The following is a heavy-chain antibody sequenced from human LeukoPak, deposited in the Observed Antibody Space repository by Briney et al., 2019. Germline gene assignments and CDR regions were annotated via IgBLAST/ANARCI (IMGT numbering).Heavy chain of an antibody. V-gene: IGHV3-49*04. J-gene: IGHJ4*02. Sequence: PGGSLRLSCTACGFTLGDYSMNWVRQPPGKGLEWVGFIRSKTYDGTTEYAASVKDRFTIYRDDSKSIAYLQVNSWKPEETALYYCTSQQQLLTYFASWGQGTLVTVSS. CDR2: IRSKTYDGTT. CDR1: GFTLGDYS. D-gene: IGHD6-13*01. CDR3: TSQQQLLTYFAS.